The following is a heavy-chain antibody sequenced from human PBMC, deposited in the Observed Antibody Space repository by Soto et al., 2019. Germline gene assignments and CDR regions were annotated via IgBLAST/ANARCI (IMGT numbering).Heavy chain of an antibody. Sequence: SETLSLTCTVSGGSISSVGYYWSWIRQHPGKGLEWIGYIYYSGSTYYNPSLKSRVTISVDTSKNQFSLKLSSVTAADTAVYYCARVHGSGGIFWNWFDPWGQGTLVTVSS. CDR2: IYYSGST. J-gene: IGHJ5*02. CDR1: GGSISSVGYY. D-gene: IGHD3-10*01. CDR3: ARVHGSGGIFWNWFDP. V-gene: IGHV4-31*03.